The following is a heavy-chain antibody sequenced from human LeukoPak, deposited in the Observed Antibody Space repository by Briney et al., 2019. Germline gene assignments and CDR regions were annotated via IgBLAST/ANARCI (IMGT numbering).Heavy chain of an antibody. J-gene: IGHJ4*02. CDR1: GGSISSSNYY. V-gene: IGHV4-61*02. CDR3: ARGLWFGDENPPYFDY. CDR2: IYTSKST. D-gene: IGHD3-10*01. Sequence: KASETLSLTCSVSGGSISSSNYYWSWIRQPAGKGLEWIGRIYTSKSTNYNPSLKSRVTISVDTSRNQFSLKLSSVTAADTAVYYCARGLWFGDENPPYFDYWGQGILVTVSS.